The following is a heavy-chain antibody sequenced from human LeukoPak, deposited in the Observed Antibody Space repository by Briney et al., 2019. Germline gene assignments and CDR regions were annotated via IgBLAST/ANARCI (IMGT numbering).Heavy chain of an antibody. V-gene: IGHV4-34*01. J-gene: IGHJ4*02. Sequence: SETLSLTCAVYGGSFSGYYWSWIRQPPVKGLEWIGEINHSGSTNYNPSLKSRVTISVDTSKNQFSLKLSSVTAADTAVYYCARGTGYYDSSGSLNYWGQGTLVTVSS. CDR2: INHSGST. D-gene: IGHD3-22*01. CDR1: GGSFSGYY. CDR3: ARGTGYYDSSGSLNY.